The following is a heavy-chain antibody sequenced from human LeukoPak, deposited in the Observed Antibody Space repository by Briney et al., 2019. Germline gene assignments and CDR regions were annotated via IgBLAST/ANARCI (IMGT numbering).Heavy chain of an antibody. Sequence: GGSPRLSCAASGFTFSDYSMNWVRQAPGKGLEWVSAIGGGHDVDLYADSVKGRFTISRDNSKNTLYLQMNSLKVEDTALYYCAKFSPYGGNSYWGQGTLVTVSS. D-gene: IGHD4-23*01. V-gene: IGHV3-23*01. J-gene: IGHJ1*01. CDR1: GFTFSDYS. CDR2: IGGGHDVD. CDR3: AKFSPYGGNSY.